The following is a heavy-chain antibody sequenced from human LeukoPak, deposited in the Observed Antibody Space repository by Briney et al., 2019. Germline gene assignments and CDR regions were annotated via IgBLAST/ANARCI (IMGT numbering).Heavy chain of an antibody. Sequence: GGSLRLSCAASGFTFSSYSMNWVRQAPGKGLEWVSYISSSSSTIYYADSLKSRFTISRDNAKNSLYLQMNSLRAEDTAVYYCARSFRYFDWSPIDSWGQGTLVTVSS. D-gene: IGHD3-9*01. V-gene: IGHV3-48*01. CDR2: ISSSSSTI. CDR3: ARSFRYFDWSPIDS. J-gene: IGHJ5*01. CDR1: GFTFSSYS.